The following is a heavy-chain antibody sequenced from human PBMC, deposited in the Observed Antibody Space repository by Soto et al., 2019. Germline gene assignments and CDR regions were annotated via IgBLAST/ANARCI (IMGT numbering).Heavy chain of an antibody. V-gene: IGHV3-64*01. J-gene: IGHJ6*03. CDR2: ISSNGVGT. CDR1: GFILRGYA. Sequence: RGSFRLSCAASGFILRGYAMDWVLQAPGKGLEYVSGISSNGVGTYYANSVQGRFTISRDNSKNTVYLQMGSLRPEDMAVYYCARRGRPGFYYMDVWGKGSTVTVSS. D-gene: IGHD5-12*01. CDR3: ARRGRPGFYYMDV.